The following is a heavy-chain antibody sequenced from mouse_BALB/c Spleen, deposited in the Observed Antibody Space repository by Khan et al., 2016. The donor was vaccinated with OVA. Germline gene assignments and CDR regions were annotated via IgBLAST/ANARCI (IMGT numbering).Heavy chain of an antibody. CDR1: GYIFTSYW. V-gene: IGHV1S132*01. CDR2: IYPGTDNT. CDR3: AREEGVNCVDY. D-gene: IGHD4-1*01. Sequence: QVRLQQSGAELVRPGASVKLSCKTSGYIFTSYWIHWVKQRPGQGLEWIARIYPGTDNTYYNEKFKDKATLTADKSSSTAYMQLSSLTSEDSAVYVCAREEGVNCVDYWGQGTTLTVSS. J-gene: IGHJ2*01.